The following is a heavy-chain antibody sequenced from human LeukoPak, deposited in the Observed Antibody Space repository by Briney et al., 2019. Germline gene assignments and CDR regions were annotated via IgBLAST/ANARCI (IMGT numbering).Heavy chain of an antibody. Sequence: GGSLRLSCAASGFTFSSYAMSWVRQAPGKGLEWVSTISGSGGSTYYADSVKGRFTISRDNSKNTLYLQMNSLRAEDTAVYYCAKESYSGYSGYDPNFDYWGQGTLVTVSS. CDR2: ISGSGGST. CDR1: GFTFSSYA. V-gene: IGHV3-23*01. J-gene: IGHJ4*02. CDR3: AKESYSGYSGYDPNFDY. D-gene: IGHD5-12*01.